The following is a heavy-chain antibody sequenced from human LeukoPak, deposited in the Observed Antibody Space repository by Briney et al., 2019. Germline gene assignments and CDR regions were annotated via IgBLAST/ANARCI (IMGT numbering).Heavy chain of an antibody. J-gene: IGHJ4*02. CDR2: ITGSGSST. CDR1: GFTFSSYS. D-gene: IGHD2-2*01. CDR3: AKGSAISRPYYFDY. Sequence: QSGGSLRLSCAASGFTFSSYSMNWVRQAPGEGLEWVSAITGSGSSTYHAESVKGRFTISRDNSKNTLYLQMDSLRAEDMAVYYCAKGSAISRPYYFDYWGQGTLVTVSS. V-gene: IGHV3-23*01.